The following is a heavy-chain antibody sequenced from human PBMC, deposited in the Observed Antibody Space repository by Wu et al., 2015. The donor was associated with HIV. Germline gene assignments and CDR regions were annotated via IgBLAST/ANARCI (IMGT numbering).Heavy chain of an antibody. CDR2: IIPRLGTT. J-gene: IGHJ3*02. CDR3: ARKMVPTMVRGVISAGYVAFDI. CDR1: GGNDGGTFSSHP. V-gene: IGHV1-69*12. D-gene: IGHD3-10*01. Sequence: HVQLVQSGTEVKKPGSSVKVSCKIYGGNDGGTFSSHPISWVCQAPGKGLEWMGGIIPRLGTTNYAQIFQGRVTITADELTTSAYMELTSLRSDDTAVYYCARKMVPTMVRGVISAGYVAFDIWGQGTMVTVSS.